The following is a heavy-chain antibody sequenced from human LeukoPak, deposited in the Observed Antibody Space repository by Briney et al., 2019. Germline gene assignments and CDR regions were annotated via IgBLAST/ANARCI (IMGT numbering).Heavy chain of an antibody. D-gene: IGHD2-2*01. J-gene: IGHJ1*01. Sequence: SSVTVSRKVSGCTLNQLSMHWVRQAPGTGLEWRGGFDPEDGETIYAQKYQGIVTMTEDTTRDTAYMELSSLRSEDTALYYCGTQLLSIQYFQHWGQGTLVTVSS. V-gene: IGHV1-24*01. CDR2: FDPEDGET. CDR1: GCTLNQLS. CDR3: GTQLLSIQYFQH.